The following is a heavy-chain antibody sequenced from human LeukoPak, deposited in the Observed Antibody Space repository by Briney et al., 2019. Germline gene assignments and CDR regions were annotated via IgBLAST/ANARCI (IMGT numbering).Heavy chain of an antibody. CDR1: GFTFSDVW. CDR3: ARDGVVVVAGYYFDY. J-gene: IGHJ4*02. D-gene: IGHD2-15*01. V-gene: IGHV3-21*01. CDR2: ISSSSSYI. Sequence: GGSLRLSCAASGFTFSDVWMTWVRQAPGKGLEWVSSISSSSSYIYYADSVKGRFTISRDNAKNSVHLQMNSLRAEDTAVYYCARDGVVVVAGYYFDYWGQGTLVTVSS.